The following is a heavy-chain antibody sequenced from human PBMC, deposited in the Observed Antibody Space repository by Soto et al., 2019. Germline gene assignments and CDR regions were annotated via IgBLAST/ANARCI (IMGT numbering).Heavy chain of an antibody. V-gene: IGHV4-59*08. J-gene: IGHJ5*02. CDR2: IYYIGST. CDR1: GGSISGYS. D-gene: IGHD3-10*01. CDR3: TRREYGSGSGDWFDP. Sequence: PSETLSLTCTVSGGSISGYSWSWIRQPPGKGLEWIGHIYYIGSTNYNPSLKSRVTISVDMSKNQLSLKLSSVTAADTAVYYCTRREYGSGSGDWFDPWGQGTLVTVSS.